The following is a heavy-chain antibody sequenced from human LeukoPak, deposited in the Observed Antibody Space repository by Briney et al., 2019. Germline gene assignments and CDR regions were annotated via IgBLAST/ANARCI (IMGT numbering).Heavy chain of an antibody. CDR2: IYPGDSDT. Sequence: GESLKVSCKGSGYSFTSYWIGWVRQMPGKGLEWMGIIYPGDSDTRYSPSFQGQVTISADKSISTAYLQWSSLKASDTAMYYCARHGYSYGTDWYFDLWGRGTLVTVSS. V-gene: IGHV5-51*01. D-gene: IGHD5-18*01. CDR3: ARHGYSYGTDWYFDL. CDR1: GYSFTSYW. J-gene: IGHJ2*01.